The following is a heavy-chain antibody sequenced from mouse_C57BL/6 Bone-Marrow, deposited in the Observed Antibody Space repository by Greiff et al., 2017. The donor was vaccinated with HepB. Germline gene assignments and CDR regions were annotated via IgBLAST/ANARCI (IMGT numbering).Heavy chain of an antibody. CDR3: ARNYGSSYWYFDV. CDR1: GYSITSGYY. Sequence: EVKLQESGPGLVKPSQSLSLTCSVTGYSITSGYYWNWIRQFPGNKLEWMGYISYDGSNNYNPSLKNRISITRDTSKNQFFLKLNSVTTEDTATYYCARNYGSSYWYFDVWGPGTTVTVSS. D-gene: IGHD1-1*01. CDR2: ISYDGSN. J-gene: IGHJ1*01. V-gene: IGHV3-6*01.